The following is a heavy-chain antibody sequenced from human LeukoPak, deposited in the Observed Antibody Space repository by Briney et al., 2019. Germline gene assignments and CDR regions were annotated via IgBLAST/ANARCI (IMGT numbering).Heavy chain of an antibody. CDR3: AISNAAWIWFDY. Sequence: GGSLRLSCAASGFTVSSNHMSWVRQAPGKGLEWVSVIYSDGRTYYADPVKGRFTISRDNSKNRLYLQMNSLRAEDTAVYYCAISNAAWIWFDYWGQGTLVTVSS. CDR2: IYSDGRT. CDR1: GFTVSSNH. D-gene: IGHD5-12*01. J-gene: IGHJ4*02. V-gene: IGHV3-66*01.